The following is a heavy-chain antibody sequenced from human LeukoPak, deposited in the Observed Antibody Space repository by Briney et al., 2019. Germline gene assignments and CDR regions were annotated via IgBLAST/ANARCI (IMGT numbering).Heavy chain of an antibody. J-gene: IGHJ3*02. Sequence: GGSLRLSCAASGFTFSSYSMNWVRQAPGKGLEWVSSISSTGGTTYYADSVKGRFTISRDNSKNTLYLQMNSLRAEDTSVYYCAKSNWNSPGIWGQGTMVTVSS. CDR2: ISSTGGTT. CDR1: GFTFSSYS. V-gene: IGHV3-23*01. D-gene: IGHD1-20*01. CDR3: AKSNWNSPGI.